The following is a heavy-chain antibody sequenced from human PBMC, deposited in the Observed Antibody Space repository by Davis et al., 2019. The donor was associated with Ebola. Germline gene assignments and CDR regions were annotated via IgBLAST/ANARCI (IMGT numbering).Heavy chain of an antibody. CDR2: INPNSGGT. J-gene: IGHJ4*02. CDR1: GYTFTGYY. V-gene: IGHV1-2*06. CDR3: AKNVAETGDFES. D-gene: IGHD3-10*01. Sequence: ASVKVSCKASGYTFTGYYMHWVRQAPGQGLEWMGRINPNSGGTNYAQKFQGRVTLTRDTSINTAYMELSSLTSEDTAVYYCAKNVAETGDFESWGQGTLVAVST.